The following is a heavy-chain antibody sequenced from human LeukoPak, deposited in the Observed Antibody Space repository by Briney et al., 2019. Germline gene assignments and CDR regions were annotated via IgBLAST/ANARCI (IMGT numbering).Heavy chain of an antibody. D-gene: IGHD3-9*01. CDR2: ISGSGGST. V-gene: IGHV3-23*01. J-gene: IGHJ4*02. Sequence: GGSLRLSCAATGFTFSSYGMSWVRQAPGKGLEWVSAISGSGGSTYYADSVKGRFTISRDNSKNTLYLQMNSLRAEDTAVYYCAKDRAYYDILTGYRIAFDYWGQGTLVTVSS. CDR1: GFTFSSYG. CDR3: AKDRAYYDILTGYRIAFDY.